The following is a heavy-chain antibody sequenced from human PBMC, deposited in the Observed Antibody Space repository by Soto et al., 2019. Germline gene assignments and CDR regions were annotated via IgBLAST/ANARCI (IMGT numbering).Heavy chain of an antibody. J-gene: IGHJ4*02. CDR3: SPALNF. CDR1: GFTFSSSW. CDR2: INQDGSEK. Sequence: LRLSCAASGFTFSSSWMDWVRQAPGKGLEWVANINQDGSEKHYIDSVKGRFTISRDNAKNSLYLQMNSLTAEDSALYYCSPALNFWGQGTLVTVSS. D-gene: IGHD2-2*01. V-gene: IGHV3-7*01.